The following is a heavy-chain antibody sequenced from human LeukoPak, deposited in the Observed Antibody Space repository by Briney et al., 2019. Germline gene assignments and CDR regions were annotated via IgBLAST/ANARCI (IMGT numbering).Heavy chain of an antibody. J-gene: IGHJ6*02. Sequence: GASVKVSCKASGYTFTNYYMHWVRQAPGQGLEWMGMINPSGGSTTYAQKFQGRVTMTRDTSTSTAYTELSSLRSEDTAVYYCATSRESGYDYYKYYYYGMDVWGQGTTVTVSS. D-gene: IGHD5-12*01. CDR1: GYTFTNYY. CDR3: ATSRESGYDYYKYYYYGMDV. CDR2: INPSGGST. V-gene: IGHV1-46*01.